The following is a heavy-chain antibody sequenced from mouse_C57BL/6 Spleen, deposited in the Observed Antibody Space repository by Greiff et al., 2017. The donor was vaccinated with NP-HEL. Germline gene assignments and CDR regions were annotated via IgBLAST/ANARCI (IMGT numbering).Heavy chain of an antibody. CDR3: ARRYGNYDYFDY. CDR2: IDPSDSYT. CDR1: GYTFTSYW. J-gene: IGHJ2*01. V-gene: IGHV1-50*01. D-gene: IGHD2-1*01. Sequence: VQLQQSGAELVKPGASVKLSCKASGYTFTSYWMQWVKQRPGQGLEWIGEIDPSDSYTNYNQKFKGKATLTVDTSSSTAYMQLSSLTSEDSAVYYCARRYGNYDYFDYWGQGTTLTVSS.